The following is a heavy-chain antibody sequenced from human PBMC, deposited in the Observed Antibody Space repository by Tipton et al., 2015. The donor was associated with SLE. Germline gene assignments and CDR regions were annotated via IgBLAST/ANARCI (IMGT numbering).Heavy chain of an antibody. V-gene: IGHV4-39*07. D-gene: IGHD2/OR15-2a*01. CDR1: GGSISSGSYF. CDR3: ARVRNFYNWFDP. Sequence: TLSLPCTVSGGSISSGSYFWSWIRQPAGKGLEWIGSIYYSGSTYYNPSLKSRVTISVDTSKNQFSLKLSSVTAADTAVYYCARVRNFYNWFDPWGQGTLVTVSA. J-gene: IGHJ5*02. CDR2: IYYSGST.